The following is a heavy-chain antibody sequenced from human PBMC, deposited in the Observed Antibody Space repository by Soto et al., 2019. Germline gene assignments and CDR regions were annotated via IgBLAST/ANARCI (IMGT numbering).Heavy chain of an antibody. V-gene: IGHV3-30-3*01. CDR1: GFTFSSYA. J-gene: IGHJ4*02. CDR2: ISYDGSNK. D-gene: IGHD2-2*01. Sequence: QLGGSLRLSCASSGFTFSSYAMHWVRQAPGKGLEWVAVISYDGSNKYYADSVKGRFTISRDNSKNMLYLQMNSLRAEDTAVYYCARGPSSLTRFDYWGQGTLVTVLL. CDR3: ARGPSSLTRFDY.